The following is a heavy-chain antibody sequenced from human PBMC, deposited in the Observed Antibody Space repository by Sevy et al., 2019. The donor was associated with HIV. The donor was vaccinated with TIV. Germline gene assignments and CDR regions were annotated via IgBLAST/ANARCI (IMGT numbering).Heavy chain of an antibody. J-gene: IGHJ6*02. Sequence: GGSLRLSCAASGFTFSSYWMSWVRQAPGKGLEWVANIKQDGSEKYYVDSVKGRFTISRDNAKNSLYLQMNSLRAEDTVVYYCARDCFSTGVSVVRRSFLCYGMDVWGQGTTVTVSS. D-gene: IGHD3-3*02. V-gene: IGHV3-7*01. CDR2: IKQDGSEK. CDR3: ARDCFSTGVSVVRRSFLCYGMDV. CDR1: GFTFSSYW.